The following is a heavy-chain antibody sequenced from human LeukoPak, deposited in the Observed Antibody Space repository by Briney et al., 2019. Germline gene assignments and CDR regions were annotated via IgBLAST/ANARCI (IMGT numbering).Heavy chain of an antibody. V-gene: IGHV4-39*01. CDR3: ARRQYSGYDLEGSWFDP. J-gene: IGHJ5*02. CDR2: IYYSGST. CDR1: GGSISRSTYY. D-gene: IGHD5-12*01. Sequence: PSETLSLTCSVSGGSISRSTYYWGWIRQPPGKGLEWIGSIYYSGSTYYNPSLKSRVTISVDSSKNQFSLKLSSVTAADTAVYYCARRQYSGYDLEGSWFDPWGQGTLVTVSS.